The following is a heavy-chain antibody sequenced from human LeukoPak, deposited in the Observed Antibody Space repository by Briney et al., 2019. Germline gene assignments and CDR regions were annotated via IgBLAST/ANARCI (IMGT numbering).Heavy chain of an antibody. D-gene: IGHD6-19*01. CDR1: GFTFSIYT. CDR3: AKDQLSRGWSYFDY. J-gene: IGHJ4*02. V-gene: IGHV3-23*01. CDR2: INYNGDNK. Sequence: GGSLRLSCAASGFTFSIYTMNWVHQAPGKGLEWVSIINYNGDNKYYADSVQGRFTISRDNSKNTVYLQMNSLRAEDTAVYYCAKDQLSRGWSYFDYWGQGTVVTVSS.